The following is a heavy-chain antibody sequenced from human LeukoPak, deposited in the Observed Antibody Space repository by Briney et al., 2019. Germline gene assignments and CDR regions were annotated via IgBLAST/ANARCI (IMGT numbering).Heavy chain of an antibody. V-gene: IGHV1-2*02. CDR3: ARQRYSSSSRIDY. J-gene: IGHJ4*02. D-gene: IGHD6-6*01. CDR2: INPNSGGT. CDR1: GYTFTGYY. Sequence: ASVKVSCKASGYTFTGYYMHWVRQAPGQGLEWMGWINPNSGGTNYAQKFQGRVTMTRDTSISTAYMELSRLRSDDTAVYYCARQRYSSSSRIDYWGQGTLVTVSS.